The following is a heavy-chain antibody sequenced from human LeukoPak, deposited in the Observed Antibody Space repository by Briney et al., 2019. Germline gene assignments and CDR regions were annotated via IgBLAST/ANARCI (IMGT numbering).Heavy chain of an antibody. Sequence: ASVKVSCKASGDTFTGFYMHWVRQAPGQGLEWMGWINPNSGGTNYAQKFQGRVTMTRDTSISTAYMELSRLRSDDTAVYYCARDQPYYYGSGSSSHSDYWGQGTLVTVSS. CDR2: INPNSGGT. V-gene: IGHV1-2*02. CDR3: ARDQPYYYGSGSSSHSDY. D-gene: IGHD3-10*01. CDR1: GDTFTGFY. J-gene: IGHJ4*02.